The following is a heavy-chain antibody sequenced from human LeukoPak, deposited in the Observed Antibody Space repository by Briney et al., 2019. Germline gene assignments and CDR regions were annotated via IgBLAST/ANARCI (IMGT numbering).Heavy chain of an antibody. CDR2: IYSSGNS. J-gene: IGHJ5*02. CDR3: ARRGIWDLQIGNWFGP. CDR1: GDSITTNSYW. V-gene: IGHV4-39*01. Sequence: SETLSLTCSLSGDSITTNSYWWGWIRQSPGKGLEWIGSIYSSGNSYYNPSLKSRATISPDTSKNQYSLRLTSVTAADTAVYYCARRGIWDLQIGNWFGPWGQGILVAVSS. D-gene: IGHD3-16*01.